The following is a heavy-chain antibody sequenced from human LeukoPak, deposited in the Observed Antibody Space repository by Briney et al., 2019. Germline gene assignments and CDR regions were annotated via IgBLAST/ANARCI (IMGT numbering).Heavy chain of an antibody. CDR3: ARGKLGDWPSYYMDV. J-gene: IGHJ6*03. D-gene: IGHD1-26*01. CDR1: GGSFSGYY. V-gene: IGHV4-34*01. Sequence: SETLSLTCAVYGGSFSGYYWSWIRQPPGKYLEWIGEINHSGSTNYNPSLKSRVTISVDTSKNQFSLKLSSVTAADTAVYYCARGKLGDWPSYYMDVWGKGTTVTISS. CDR2: INHSGST.